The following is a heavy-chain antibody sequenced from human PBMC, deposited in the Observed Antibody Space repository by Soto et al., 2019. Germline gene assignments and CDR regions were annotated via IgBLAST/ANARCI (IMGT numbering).Heavy chain of an antibody. J-gene: IGHJ4*02. Sequence: QVQLVQSGAEVKKPGASVKVSCKTSGYTFTNFGLSWVRQAPGQGLEWMGWISAYNGNTNYAQNYQGRVNMTTDTATSTDYMKLSSQRSDDTAVYYGARGGTPIDYWGQGTLVTVSS. CDR3: ARGGTPIDY. D-gene: IGHD3-16*01. V-gene: IGHV1-18*01. CDR2: ISAYNGNT. CDR1: GYTFTNFG.